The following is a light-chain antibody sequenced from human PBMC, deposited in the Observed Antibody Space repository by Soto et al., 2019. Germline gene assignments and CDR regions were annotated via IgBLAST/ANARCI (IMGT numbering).Light chain of an antibody. CDR1: TGAVTSGHY. V-gene: IGLV7-46*01. CDR2: DTS. J-gene: IGLJ2*01. CDR3: LLSYSGARKE. Sequence: QAVVTREPSLTVSPGGTVTLTCGSSTGAVTSGHYPYWFQQKPGQAPRTLIYDTSNKHSWTPARFSSSLLGGKAALTLSGPQPEYVAQDYSLLSYSGARKEFGRGTKLTVL.